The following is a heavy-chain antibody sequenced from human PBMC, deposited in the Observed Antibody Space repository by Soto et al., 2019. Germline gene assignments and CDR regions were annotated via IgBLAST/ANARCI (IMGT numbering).Heavy chain of an antibody. D-gene: IGHD4-17*01. J-gene: IGHJ5*02. V-gene: IGHV4-61*01. Sequence: QVQLQESGPGLVKPSETLSLTCTVSGGSVSSGSYYWSWIRQPPGKGLEWIGYIYYSGSTNYNPSLKSRVTISVDTSKNQFSLKLSSVTAADTAVYYCARGPDYGDYVGWFDPWGQGTLVTVSS. CDR2: IYYSGST. CDR1: GGSVSSGSYY. CDR3: ARGPDYGDYVGWFDP.